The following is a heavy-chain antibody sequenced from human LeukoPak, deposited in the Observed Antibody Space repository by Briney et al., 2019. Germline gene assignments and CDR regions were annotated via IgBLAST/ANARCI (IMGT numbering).Heavy chain of an antibody. V-gene: IGHV3-48*02. J-gene: IGHJ4*02. D-gene: IGHD5-12*01. CDR3: ASPHSGYG. Sequence: GGSLRLSCAASGFTVSSNYMSWVRQAPGKGLQWVSYITGSGSGIRYADSVKGRFTISRDNAKNTLYLQMNSLRDEDTAVYYCASPHSGYGWGQGTLVTVSS. CDR1: GFTVSSNY. CDR2: ITGSGSGI.